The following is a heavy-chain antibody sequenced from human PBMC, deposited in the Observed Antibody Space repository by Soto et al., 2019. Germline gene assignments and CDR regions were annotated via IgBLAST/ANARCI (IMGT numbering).Heavy chain of an antibody. CDR2: VSHHGTS. Sequence: LXLTCVVYDGSLTEYHWSWVRQTPGKGLEWIGEVSHHGTSHYNPSLGSRVIMSFDTSKDQFSLTLQSVTAADTGIYYCARGQSAVDVFFPTPVPFEPWGTGTPVTVSS. D-gene: IGHD1-1*01. J-gene: IGHJ5*02. V-gene: IGHV4-34*01. CDR3: ARGQSAVDVFFPTPVPFEP. CDR1: DGSLTEYH.